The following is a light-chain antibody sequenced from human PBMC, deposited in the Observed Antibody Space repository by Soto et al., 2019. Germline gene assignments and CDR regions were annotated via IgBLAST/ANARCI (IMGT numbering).Light chain of an antibody. J-gene: IGKJ4*01. CDR2: AAS. Sequence: DIQMTQSPSSLSASVGDRVTITCRASQGISNFLAWYQQKPGKVPKVLIYAASTLQSGVPSRFSGSGSGTDFTLTISSLHPEDVATYYCQKYNSAPATFGAGTNVEIK. CDR3: QKYNSAPAT. V-gene: IGKV1-27*01. CDR1: QGISNF.